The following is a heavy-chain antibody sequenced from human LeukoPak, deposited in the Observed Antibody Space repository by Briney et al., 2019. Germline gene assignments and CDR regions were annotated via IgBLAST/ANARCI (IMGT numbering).Heavy chain of an antibody. CDR3: ASPRGDDSGGYYTWYFHH. J-gene: IGHJ1*01. Sequence: SETLSLTCTVSDNSIIRSGYYWGWIRQPPGKGLEWIGCMYHSRSIYYNPSLKSRVTISLETSKNQFSLKLSSVTAADTAVYFCASPRGDDSGGYYTWYFHHWGQGILVTVSS. CDR2: MYHSRSI. V-gene: IGHV4-38-2*02. D-gene: IGHD3-22*01. CDR1: DNSIIRSGYY.